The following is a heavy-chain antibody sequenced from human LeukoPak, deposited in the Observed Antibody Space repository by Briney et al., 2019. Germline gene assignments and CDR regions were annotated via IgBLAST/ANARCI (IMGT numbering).Heavy chain of an antibody. CDR1: GGSISNYY. V-gene: IGHV4-59*01. D-gene: IGHD6-19*01. CDR2: IYYSGST. Sequence: SETLSLTCTASGGSISNYYWSWIRQPPGKGLEWIGYIYYSGSTNYNPSLKSRVTISVDTSKNQFSLKLSSVTAADTAVYYCARARPYSSGWSLAGNAFDIWGQGTMVTVSS. CDR3: ARARPYSSGWSLAGNAFDI. J-gene: IGHJ3*02.